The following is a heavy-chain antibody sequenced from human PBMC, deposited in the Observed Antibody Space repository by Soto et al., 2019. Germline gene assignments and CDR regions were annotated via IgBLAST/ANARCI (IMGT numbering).Heavy chain of an antibody. CDR1: GFTFSSYA. CDR3: AKSGGTSGYYVYFDY. V-gene: IGHV3-23*01. CDR2: ISGSGVGT. D-gene: IGHD3-22*01. J-gene: IGHJ4*02. Sequence: GGSLRLSCAASGFTFSSYAMSWVRQAPGKGLEWVSSISGSGVGTYYADSVKGRFTISRDNSKNTLYLQMNSLRAEDTAVYYCAKSGGTSGYYVYFDYWGQGTLVTVSS.